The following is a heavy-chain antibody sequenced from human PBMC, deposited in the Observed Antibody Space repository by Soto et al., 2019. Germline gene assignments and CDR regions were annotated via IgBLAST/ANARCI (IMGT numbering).Heavy chain of an antibody. CDR3: ARHEVAYGGNYYYYYGMDV. V-gene: IGHV5-51*01. CDR2: INPVDSYT. D-gene: IGHD4-17*01. J-gene: IGHJ6*02. CDR1: RYSFSIYL. Sequence: PGESLKLSCTGSRYSFSIYLSGWVRQKPGKGLEWMGIINPVDSYTRYSPSFLGQVTFSADKSIKTAYLQWSSLKASDTAMYYCARHEVAYGGNYYYYYGMDVWGQGTTVNVSS.